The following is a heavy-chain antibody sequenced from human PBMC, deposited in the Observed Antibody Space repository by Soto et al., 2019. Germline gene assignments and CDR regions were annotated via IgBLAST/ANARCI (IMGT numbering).Heavy chain of an antibody. Sequence: EVQLLESGGGLVQPGGSLRLSCAASGFTFSSNAMSWVRQAPGKGLEWVSGISSSGGSTYYADSVKGRFTISRDNSKNMLYLQMNSLRAEDTAVYYCARDRAEVDYWGQGTLVTVSS. CDR1: GFTFSSNA. V-gene: IGHV3-23*01. D-gene: IGHD3-10*01. CDR2: ISSSGGST. CDR3: ARDRAEVDY. J-gene: IGHJ4*02.